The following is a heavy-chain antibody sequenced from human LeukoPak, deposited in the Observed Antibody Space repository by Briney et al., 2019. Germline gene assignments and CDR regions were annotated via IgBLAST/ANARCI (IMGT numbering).Heavy chain of an antibody. CDR3: TRNYNGMSY. CDR2: INNDGRST. J-gene: IGHJ4*02. CDR1: GFTFTNNG. D-gene: IGHD1-26*01. V-gene: IGHV3-74*01. Sequence: GWSLSLSRVASGFTFTNNGMMWVRQAPGKGLVWVSYINNDGRSTTYADSVKGRFTISRDNAKNTLYLQMNSLRAEDTAMYYCTRNYNGMSYWGQGTLVIVSS.